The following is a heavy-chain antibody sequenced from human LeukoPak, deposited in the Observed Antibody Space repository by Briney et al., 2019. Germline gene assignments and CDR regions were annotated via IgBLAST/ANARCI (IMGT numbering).Heavy chain of an antibody. Sequence: SETLSLTCTVSGGSISSSSYYWGWIRQPPGKGLEWIGNIHYSGSTYYSPSLKNRVTISVDTSKNQFSLRLKSVTAADTAVYYCWRPHCSNSVCSSSRVDFWGQGTLVTVSS. CDR3: WRPHCSNSVCSSSRVDF. V-gene: IGHV4-39*01. D-gene: IGHD2-8*01. J-gene: IGHJ4*02. CDR2: IHYSGST. CDR1: GGSISSSSYY.